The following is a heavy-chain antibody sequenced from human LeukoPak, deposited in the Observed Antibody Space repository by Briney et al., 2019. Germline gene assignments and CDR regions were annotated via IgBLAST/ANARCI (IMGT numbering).Heavy chain of an antibody. Sequence: GASVKVSCKASGYTFTGYYMHWVRQAPGQGLEWMGWINPNSGGTNYAQKFQGRVTITRNTSISTAYMELSSLRSEDTAVYYCARGRGGSYNDYWGQGTLVTVSS. V-gene: IGHV1-2*02. CDR2: INPNSGGT. CDR1: GYTFTGYY. CDR3: ARGRGGSYNDY. J-gene: IGHJ4*02. D-gene: IGHD1-26*01.